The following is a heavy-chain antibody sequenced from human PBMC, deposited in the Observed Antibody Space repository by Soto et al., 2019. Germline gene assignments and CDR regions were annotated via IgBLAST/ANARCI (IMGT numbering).Heavy chain of an antibody. V-gene: IGHV4-4*02. CDR3: ARLVYDTRLNYMYFDF. Sequence: SETLSLTCAVSGVSISSGNWWTWVRQTPQKGLEYIGEIFHDGTANYYPSFERRVAISVDTSKNQFSLKLTSVTAADTAIYFCARLVYDTRLNYMYFDFWCQGALVTVSS. D-gene: IGHD3-10*01. J-gene: IGHJ4*02. CDR2: IFHDGTA. CDR1: GVSISSGNW.